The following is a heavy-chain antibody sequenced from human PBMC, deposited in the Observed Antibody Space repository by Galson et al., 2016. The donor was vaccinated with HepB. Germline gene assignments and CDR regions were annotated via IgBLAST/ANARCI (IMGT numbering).Heavy chain of an antibody. D-gene: IGHD6-25*01. Sequence: ETLSLTCTVSSGSIVDSNSYWGWIRQTPGKRLEWIASVYYTGNPYYNPSLKGRVTISVDTSNNQFSLNLRSVSAADTAVYFCAREACGYKYLYGMDIWGQGTTVTVSS. CDR2: VYYTGNP. CDR1: SGSIVDSNSY. CDR3: AREACGYKYLYGMDI. V-gene: IGHV4-39*02. J-gene: IGHJ6*02.